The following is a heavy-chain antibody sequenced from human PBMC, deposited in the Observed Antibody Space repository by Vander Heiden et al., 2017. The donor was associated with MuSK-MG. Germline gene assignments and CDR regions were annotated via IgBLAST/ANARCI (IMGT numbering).Heavy chain of an antibody. J-gene: IGHJ4*02. CDR2: INTDGSTI. CDR1: GFTFSSFW. D-gene: IGHD2-15*01. Sequence: EVQLVESGGGLVQPGGSLRLSCVASGFTFSSFWMHWVRHVPGKGLVWVSRINTDGSTITYADSVKGRFTISRDNAKNTMYLQMNSLRAEDTAVYHCVRGLLGGGDFWGQGTLVTVSS. V-gene: IGHV3-74*01. CDR3: VRGLLGGGDF.